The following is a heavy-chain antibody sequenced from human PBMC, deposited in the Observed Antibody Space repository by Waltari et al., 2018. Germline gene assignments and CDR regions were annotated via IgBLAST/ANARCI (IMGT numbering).Heavy chain of an antibody. V-gene: IGHV4-38-2*02. Sequence: QVQLQESGPGLVKPSETLSLTCTVSGYSISSAYFWGWIRQPPVKGLEWIGSVHHSGSAYYNPSLQSRVTISVDTTRGQVSLKLSSVTAADTAVYYCAKSLYTGSVSYMLTDVWGLGTLVTVSS. D-gene: IGHD2-8*02. J-gene: IGHJ4*02. CDR1: GYSISSAYF. CDR2: VHHSGSA. CDR3: AKSLYTGSVSYMLTDV.